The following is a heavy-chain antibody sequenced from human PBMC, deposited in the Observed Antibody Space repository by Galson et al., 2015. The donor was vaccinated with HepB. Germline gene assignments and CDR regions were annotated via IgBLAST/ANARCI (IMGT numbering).Heavy chain of an antibody. CDR1: GFTFSSYW. CDR3: ARSVGSPKGAFDI. CDR2: IKPDGSEK. D-gene: IGHD1-26*01. J-gene: IGHJ3*02. V-gene: IGHV3-7*03. Sequence: SLRLSCAASGFTFSSYWMTWVRQAPGKGLEWVANIKPDGSEKYYVDSVKGRFSISRDNAKNSLYLQMNSLRVEDTAVYYCARSVGSPKGAFDIWGQGTMVTVSS.